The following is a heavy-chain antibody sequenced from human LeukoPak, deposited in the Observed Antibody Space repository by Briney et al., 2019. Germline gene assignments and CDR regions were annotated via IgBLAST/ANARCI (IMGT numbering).Heavy chain of an antibody. CDR2: ISAYNGNT. V-gene: IGHV1-18*01. Sequence: GASVKVSCKASGYTFTSYGISWVRQAPGQGLEWMGWISAYNGNTNYAQKLQGRVTMTTDTSTSMAYMELRGLRSDDTAVYYCAKWGDSGGHYFVDNGYWGQGTLVTVSS. CDR1: GYTFTSYG. J-gene: IGHJ4*02. CDR3: AKWGDSGGHYFVDNGY. D-gene: IGHD3-22*01.